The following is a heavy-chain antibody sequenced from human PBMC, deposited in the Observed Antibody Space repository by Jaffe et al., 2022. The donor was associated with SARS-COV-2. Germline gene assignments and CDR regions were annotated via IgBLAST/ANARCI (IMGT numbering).Heavy chain of an antibody. D-gene: IGHD1-26*01. J-gene: IGHJ3*02. CDR3: ARPPQIVDDDAFDI. CDR1: GFTFSSYW. CDR2: INSDGSST. Sequence: EVQLVESGGGLVQPGGSLRLSCAASGFTFSSYWMHWVRQAPGKGLVWVSRINSDGSSTSYADSVKGRFTISRDNAKNTLYLQMNSLRAEDTAVYYCARPPQIVDDDAFDIWGQGTMVTVSS. V-gene: IGHV3-74*01.